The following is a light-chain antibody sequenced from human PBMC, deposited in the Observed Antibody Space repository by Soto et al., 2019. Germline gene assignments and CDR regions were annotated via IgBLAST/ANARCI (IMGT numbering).Light chain of an antibody. V-gene: IGKV3-20*01. CDR2: GAS. CDR1: QSVINY. Sequence: EIVLTQSPATLSLSPGERATLSCRASQSVINYLAWYQQKPGQAPRLLMYGASSRATGIPDRLSGSGSGTDFTLTISILEPEDSAVYYCQQYGSSPITFGQGTRLEIK. CDR3: QQYGSSPIT. J-gene: IGKJ5*01.